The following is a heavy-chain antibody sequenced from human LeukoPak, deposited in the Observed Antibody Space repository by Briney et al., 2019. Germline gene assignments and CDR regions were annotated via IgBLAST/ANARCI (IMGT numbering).Heavy chain of an antibody. V-gene: IGHV3-23*01. CDR3: AKETELRYFDWLSNYGMDV. Sequence: GGSLRLSCAASGFTFTTYWMSWVRQAPGKGLEWVSAISGSGGSTYYADSVKGRFTISRDNSKNTLYLQMNSLRAEDTAVYYCAKETELRYFDWLSNYGMDVWGQGTTVTVSS. J-gene: IGHJ6*02. CDR1: GFTFTTYW. CDR2: ISGSGGST. D-gene: IGHD3-9*01.